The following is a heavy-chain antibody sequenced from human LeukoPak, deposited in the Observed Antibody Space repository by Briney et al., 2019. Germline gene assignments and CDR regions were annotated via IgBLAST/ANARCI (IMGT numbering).Heavy chain of an antibody. CDR3: LTVVETTIAAFDI. CDR2: IDANAKTT. Sequence: QPGGSLRLSCAASGFTFSNHWLHWVRQAPGKGLVWVSRIDANAKTTSYADSVKGRFTISTDNAKKTLYLQMNSLRVEDTAVYYCLTVVETTIAAFDIWGQGTMVTVSS. J-gene: IGHJ3*02. CDR1: GFTFSNHW. V-gene: IGHV3-74*01. D-gene: IGHD1-26*01.